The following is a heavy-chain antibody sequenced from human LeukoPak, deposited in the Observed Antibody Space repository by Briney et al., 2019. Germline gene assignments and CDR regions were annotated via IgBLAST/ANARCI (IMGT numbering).Heavy chain of an antibody. CDR2: IYYSGST. V-gene: IGHV4-39*01. CDR3: ARQDCSSTSCYPDY. D-gene: IGHD2-2*01. Sequence: SETLSLTCTVSGGSISSSSYYWGWIRQPPGKGLEWIGSIYYSGSTYYNPSLKSRVTISVDTSKNQFSLKLSSVTAADTAVNYCARQDCSSTSCYPDYWGQGTLVTVSS. J-gene: IGHJ4*02. CDR1: GGSISSSSYY.